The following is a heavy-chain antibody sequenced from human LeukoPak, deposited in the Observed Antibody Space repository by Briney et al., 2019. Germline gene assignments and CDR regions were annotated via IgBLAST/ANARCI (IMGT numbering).Heavy chain of an antibody. D-gene: IGHD3-22*01. V-gene: IGHV3-30-3*01. CDR3: ARDYYDSRGGYFDY. J-gene: IGHJ4*02. Sequence: GGSLRLSCAASEFTFSTYAMHWVRQAPGKGLEWVALISYDGSNKYYADSVKGRFTISRDNSKNTLYLQMDSLRAEDTAVYYCARDYYDSRGGYFDYWGQGTLVTVSS. CDR2: ISYDGSNK. CDR1: EFTFSTYA.